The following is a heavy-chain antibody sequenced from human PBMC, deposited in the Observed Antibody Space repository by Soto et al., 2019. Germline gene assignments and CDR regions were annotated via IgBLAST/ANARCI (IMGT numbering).Heavy chain of an antibody. CDR1: GFTFSSYD. Sequence: GGSLRLSCAASGFTFSSYDMHWVRQATGKGLEWVSAIGTAGDTYYPGSVKGRFTISRENAKNSLYLQMNSLRAGDTAVYYCARIDFDSSGYALMDVWGQGTTVTVSS. CDR3: ARIDFDSSGYALMDV. D-gene: IGHD3-22*01. V-gene: IGHV3-13*01. J-gene: IGHJ6*02. CDR2: IGTAGDT.